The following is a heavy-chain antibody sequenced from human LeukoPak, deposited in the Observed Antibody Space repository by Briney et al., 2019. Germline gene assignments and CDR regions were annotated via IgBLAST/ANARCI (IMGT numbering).Heavy chain of an antibody. Sequence: PGGSLRLSCAASGFTVSSNYMSWVRQAPGKGLEWVSAISGSGGSTYYADSVKGRFTISRDNSRNTLYLQMNSLRAEDTDVYYCAKGVRRSSDYSSPVDYWGQGTLVTVSS. CDR3: AKGVRRSSDYSSPVDY. CDR1: GFTVSSNY. V-gene: IGHV3-23*01. J-gene: IGHJ4*02. CDR2: ISGSGGST. D-gene: IGHD3-22*01.